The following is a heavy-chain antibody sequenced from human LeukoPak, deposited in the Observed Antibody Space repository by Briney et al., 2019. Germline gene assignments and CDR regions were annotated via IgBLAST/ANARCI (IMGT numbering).Heavy chain of an antibody. Sequence: GESLKISCKGSGYSFTNYWIGWVRQMPGKGPEWMGIIYPGDSDTRYSPPFQGQVTISADKSVTTAYLQWSSLKASDTAMYYCALGAVRGLHAFDIWGQGTMVTVSS. V-gene: IGHV5-51*01. CDR2: IYPGDSDT. J-gene: IGHJ3*02. CDR1: GYSFTNYW. D-gene: IGHD3-10*01. CDR3: ALGAVRGLHAFDI.